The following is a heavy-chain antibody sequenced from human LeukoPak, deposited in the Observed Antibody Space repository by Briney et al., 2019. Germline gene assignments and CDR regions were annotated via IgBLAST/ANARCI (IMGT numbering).Heavy chain of an antibody. J-gene: IGHJ5*02. CDR3: AKGVSKNP. CDR2: ISGSGGST. V-gene: IGHV3-23*01. CDR1: GFTVSNNY. Sequence: GGSLRLSCAVSGFTVSNNYMSWVRQAPGKGLEWVSAISGSGGSTYYADSVKGRFTISRDNSKNTLYLQMSSLRAEDTAVYYCAKGVSKNPWGQGTLVTVSS.